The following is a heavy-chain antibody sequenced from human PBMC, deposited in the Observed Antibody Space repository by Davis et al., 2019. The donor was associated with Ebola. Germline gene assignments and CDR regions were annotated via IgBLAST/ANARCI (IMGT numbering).Heavy chain of an antibody. Sequence: SVKVSCKASGGTFSSYDISWVRQAPGQGLEWMGRIIPILGIANYAQKFQGRVTITADKSTSTAYMELSSLRSEDTAVYYCARDADSYSYGRYFDYWGQGTLVTVSS. CDR1: GGTFSSYD. D-gene: IGHD5-18*01. CDR3: ARDADSYSYGRYFDY. V-gene: IGHV1-69*04. CDR2: IIPILGIA. J-gene: IGHJ4*02.